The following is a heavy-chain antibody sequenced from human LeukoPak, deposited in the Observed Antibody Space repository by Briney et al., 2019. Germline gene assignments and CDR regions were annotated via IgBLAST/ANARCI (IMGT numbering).Heavy chain of an antibody. Sequence: GGSLRLSCAASGFTVSSNYMSWVRQAPGKGLEWVSIIYSSGSTYYADSVKGRFTISRDNSKNTLYLQMNSLRAEDTAVYYCARSLTFGSSSWSDAFDIWGQGTMVTVSS. CDR2: IYSSGST. D-gene: IGHD6-13*01. V-gene: IGHV3-66*01. CDR3: ARSLTFGSSSWSDAFDI. CDR1: GFTVSSNY. J-gene: IGHJ3*02.